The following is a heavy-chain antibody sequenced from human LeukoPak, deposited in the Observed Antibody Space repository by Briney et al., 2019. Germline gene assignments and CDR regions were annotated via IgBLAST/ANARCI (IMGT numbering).Heavy chain of an antibody. CDR2: ISSSGTII. V-gene: IGHV3-48*03. D-gene: IGHD3-10*01. CDR1: GFTFSSYW. Sequence: GGSLRLSCAASGFTFSSYWMSWVRQAPGKELEWVSYISSSGTIIYYADSVKGRFTISRDNAKNSLYLQMNSLRAEDTAVYYCARVIKELLWFGTPDYWGRGTLVTVSS. CDR3: ARVIKELLWFGTPDY. J-gene: IGHJ4*02.